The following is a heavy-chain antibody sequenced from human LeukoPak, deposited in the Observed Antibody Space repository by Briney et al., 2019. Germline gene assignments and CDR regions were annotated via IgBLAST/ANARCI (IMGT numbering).Heavy chain of an antibody. CDR2: IYYSGST. J-gene: IGHJ4*02. CDR1: GGSISSSSYY. D-gene: IGHD2-2*01. V-gene: IGHV4-39*07. Sequence: SETLSLTCTVSGGSISSSSYYWGWIRQPPGKGLEWIGSIYYSGSTNYNPSLKSRVTISVDTSKNQFSLKLSSVTAADTAVYYCARSGWVPAAPFDYWGQGTLVTVSS. CDR3: ARSGWVPAAPFDY.